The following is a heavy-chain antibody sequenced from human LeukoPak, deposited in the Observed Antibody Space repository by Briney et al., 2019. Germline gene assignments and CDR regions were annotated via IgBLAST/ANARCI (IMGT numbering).Heavy chain of an antibody. D-gene: IGHD6-19*01. V-gene: IGHV3-74*01. J-gene: IGHJ4*02. CDR3: SKDPPGYSSGHFDY. CDR1: GFTFSSYW. Sequence: GGSLRLSCAASGFTFSSYWMHWVRHAPGKGLVWVSRINSDGSSTIYADSVKGRFTISRDNAKNTLYLQMNSLRAEDTAVYYCSKDPPGYSSGHFDYWGQGTLVTVSS. CDR2: INSDGSST.